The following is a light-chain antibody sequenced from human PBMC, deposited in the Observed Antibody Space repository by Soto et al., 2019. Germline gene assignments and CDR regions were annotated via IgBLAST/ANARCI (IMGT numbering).Light chain of an antibody. CDR1: TSDIGGYNY. CDR2: DVT. CDR3: RSDISSSAPDV. V-gene: IGLV2-14*01. J-gene: IGLJ1*01. Sequence: QSALTQPASVSGSPGQSNTISCTGTTSDIGGYNYVSWYQQHPGKAPKLMIYDVTRRPSGVSNRFSGSKSGNTAALTISGLQAEDEADYYCRSDISSSAPDVFGTGTKLTVL.